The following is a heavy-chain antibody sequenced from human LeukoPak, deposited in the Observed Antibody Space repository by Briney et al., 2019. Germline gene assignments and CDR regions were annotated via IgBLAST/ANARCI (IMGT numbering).Heavy chain of an antibody. D-gene: IGHD2-15*01. V-gene: IGHV3-23*01. Sequence: GGSLRLSCAASGFIFSSYAMSWVRQAPGKGLEWVSAISGSGGSIYYADSVKGRFTISRDNAKNSLYLQMNSLRAEDTAVYYCARDDLYCSGGSCYSDVWGKGTTVTVSS. CDR2: ISGSGGSI. CDR1: GFIFSSYA. J-gene: IGHJ6*04. CDR3: ARDDLYCSGGSCYSDV.